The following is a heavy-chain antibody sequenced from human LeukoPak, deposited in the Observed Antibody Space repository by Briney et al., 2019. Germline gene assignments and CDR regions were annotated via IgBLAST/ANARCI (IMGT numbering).Heavy chain of an antibody. V-gene: IGHV3-23*01. D-gene: IGHD6-19*01. CDR1: GFTFSSYA. CDR2: ISGSGGST. CDR3: AKDIVEAVAGIKTSPEEPAWFDP. J-gene: IGHJ5*02. Sequence: GGSLRLSCAASGFTFSSYAMSWVRQAPGKGLEWVSAISGSGGSTYYADSVKGRFTISRDNSKNTLYLQMNSLRAEDTAVYYCAKDIVEAVAGIKTSPEEPAWFDPWGQGTLVTVSS.